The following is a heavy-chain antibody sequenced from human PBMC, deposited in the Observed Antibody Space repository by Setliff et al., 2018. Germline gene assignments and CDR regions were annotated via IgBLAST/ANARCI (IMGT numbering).Heavy chain of an antibody. CDR1: GYSISSGYY. J-gene: IGHJ6*03. V-gene: IGHV4-4*07. D-gene: IGHD6-19*01. CDR3: AREQWLDPPGYYYMDV. CDR2: IYIGGSA. Sequence: KPSETLSLTCAVSGYSISSGYYWSWIRQPAGKGLEWIGHIYIGGSANYNPSLKSRVTMSIDTSKNQFSLKLNSVTAADMAVYYCAREQWLDPPGYYYMDVWAKGTTVTVSS.